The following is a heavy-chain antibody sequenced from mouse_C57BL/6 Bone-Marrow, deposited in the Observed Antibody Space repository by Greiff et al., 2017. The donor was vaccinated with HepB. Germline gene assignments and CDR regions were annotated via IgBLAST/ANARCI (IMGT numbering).Heavy chain of an antibody. J-gene: IGHJ4*01. CDR3: ASYYSNYYAMDY. V-gene: IGHV5-4*01. Sequence: EVQGVESGGGLVKPGGSLKLSCAASGFTFSSYAMSWVRQTPEKRLEWVATISDGGSYTYYPDNVKGRFTISRDNAKNNLYLQMSHLKSEDTAMYYCASYYSNYYAMDYWGQGTSVTVSS. CDR2: ISDGGSYT. CDR1: GFTFSSYA. D-gene: IGHD2-5*01.